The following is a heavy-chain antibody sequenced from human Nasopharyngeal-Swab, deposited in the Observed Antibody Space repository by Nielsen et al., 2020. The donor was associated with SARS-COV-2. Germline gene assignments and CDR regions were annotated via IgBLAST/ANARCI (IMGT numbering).Heavy chain of an antibody. CDR2: IKSDGTIT. J-gene: IGHJ2*01. Sequence: GSLTLSCAASGITFASYLMHCVRRTPGKGLVWVSRIKSDGTITTYADSVKGRFTISRDNAESTLYLQMNSLRAEDTAVYYCARQYTGRYWESWGRGTLVTVS. CDR3: ARQYTGRYWES. D-gene: IGHD1-26*01. V-gene: IGHV3-74*01. CDR1: GITFASYL.